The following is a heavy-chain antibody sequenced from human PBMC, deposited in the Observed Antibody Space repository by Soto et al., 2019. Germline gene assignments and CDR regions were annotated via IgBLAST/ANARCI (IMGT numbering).Heavy chain of an antibody. CDR1: GFTFDDYA. CDR2: ITWNSGRF. CDR3: XXDRGQSAVLRAYDF. J-gene: IGHJ4*02. V-gene: IGHV3-9*01. D-gene: IGHD3-3*01. Sequence: EVKLIESGGGRVQPGNSLRLSCSVAGFTFDDYAMHWVRQVPGRGLEWVSGITWNSGRFAYAHSVQGRFTISRDNAKXXXXXXXXXXXXXXXXXXXXXXDRGQSAVLRAYDFWGPGTLVTVSS.